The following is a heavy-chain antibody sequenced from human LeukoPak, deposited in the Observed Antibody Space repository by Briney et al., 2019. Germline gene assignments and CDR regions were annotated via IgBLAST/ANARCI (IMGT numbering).Heavy chain of an antibody. CDR3: ARLRGGVQLWGD. J-gene: IGHJ4*01. CDR2: INYSGTT. V-gene: IGHV4-39*01. D-gene: IGHD1-1*01. Sequence: SETLSLTCTVSSGSFSSSSYFCGWIRQPPGMGLEWSATINYSGTTYYNPSLKSRVTTSVDTSRHQFSLKLNSVTAADTAVYYCARLRGGVQLWGDWGQGALVTVSS. CDR1: SGSFSSSSYF.